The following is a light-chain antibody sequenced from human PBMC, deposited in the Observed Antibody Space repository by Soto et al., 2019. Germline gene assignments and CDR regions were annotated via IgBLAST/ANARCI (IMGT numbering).Light chain of an antibody. V-gene: IGKV1-39*01. CDR1: QGISTY. CDR3: QQSYSTTWT. CDR2: AAS. J-gene: IGKJ1*01. Sequence: DMQMTKSPSSLSASVGDRVTITCRASQGISTYLNWYQQKPGKAPKLLIYAASSLQSGVPSRFSGSGSETDFTLTISSLQPEDFATYSCQQSYSTTWTFGQGTKVDIK.